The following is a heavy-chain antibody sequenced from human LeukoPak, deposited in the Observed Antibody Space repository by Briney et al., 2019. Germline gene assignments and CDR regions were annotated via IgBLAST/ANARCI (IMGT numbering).Heavy chain of an antibody. CDR2: ISSSSDTI. J-gene: IGHJ4*02. D-gene: IGHD5-12*01. CDR1: GFTFSSYS. V-gene: IGHV3-48*01. Sequence: GGSLRLSCAASGFTFSSYSMNWVRQAPGKGLEWVSYISSSSDTIYYADSVKGRFTISRDNAKNSLYLQMSSLRAEDTAVYYCARDFTVDIVATSDYWGQGTLVTVSS. CDR3: ARDFTVDIVATSDY.